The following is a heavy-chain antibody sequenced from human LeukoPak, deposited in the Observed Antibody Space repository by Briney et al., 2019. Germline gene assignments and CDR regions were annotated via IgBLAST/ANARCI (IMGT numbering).Heavy chain of an antibody. CDR2: IYSGGST. D-gene: IGHD3-10*01. V-gene: IGHV3-53*01. J-gene: IGHJ2*01. Sequence: PGGSLRLSLAASGFTVRSDYMGWVRPAPGKGLEYVSVIYSGGSTNYADSVKGRFTISRDISKNTLSLQMNSLTAEDTAVYYCASFANHYDSGTMHFDLWGRGTLVTVSS. CDR1: GFTVRSDY. CDR3: ASFANHYDSGTMHFDL.